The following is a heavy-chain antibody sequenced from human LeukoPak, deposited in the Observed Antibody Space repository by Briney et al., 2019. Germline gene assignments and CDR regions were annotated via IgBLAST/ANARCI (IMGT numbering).Heavy chain of an antibody. D-gene: IGHD2-2*01. Sequence: SETLSLTCTVSGGSISSSSYYWGWIRQPPGKGLEWIGSIYYSGSTYYNPSLKSRVTISVDTSKNQFSLELSSVTVADTAVYYCARHGPIVVVPAAIGWFDPWGQGTLVTVSS. J-gene: IGHJ5*02. CDR1: GGSISSSSYY. CDR2: IYYSGST. CDR3: ARHGPIVVVPAAIGWFDP. V-gene: IGHV4-39*01.